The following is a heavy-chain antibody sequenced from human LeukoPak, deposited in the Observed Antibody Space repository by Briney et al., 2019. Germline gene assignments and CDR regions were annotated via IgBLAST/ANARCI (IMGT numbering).Heavy chain of an antibody. V-gene: IGHV4-39*01. CDR2: MVYSGNT. CDR3: ARHGICSSTSCYRWCDP. Sequence: SETLSLTCTVSGGSISSSSSYWGWIRQPPGKGLEWIGSMVYSGNTYHNPSLKSRVTISVDTSKNQFPLKLSSVTAADTAVYYCARHGICSSTSCYRWCDPWGQGTLVTVSS. J-gene: IGHJ5*02. D-gene: IGHD2-2*01. CDR1: GGSISSSSSY.